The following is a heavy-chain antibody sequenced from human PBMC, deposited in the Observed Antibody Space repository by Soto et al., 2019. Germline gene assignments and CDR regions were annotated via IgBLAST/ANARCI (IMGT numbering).Heavy chain of an antibody. J-gene: IGHJ4*02. D-gene: IGHD3-22*01. CDR1: GYSFTSYW. CDR3: ARKGPNYYDSSGYSGDFDY. Sequence: PGESLKLSCKGSGYSFTSYWIGWVRQMPGKGLEWMGIIYPGDSDTRYSPSFQGQVTISADKSISTAYLQWSSLKASDTAMYYCARKGPNYYDSSGYSGDFDYWGQGTLVTVSS. V-gene: IGHV5-51*01. CDR2: IYPGDSDT.